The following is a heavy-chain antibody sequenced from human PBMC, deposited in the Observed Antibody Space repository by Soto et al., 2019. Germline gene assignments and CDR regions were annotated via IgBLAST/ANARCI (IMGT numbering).Heavy chain of an antibody. V-gene: IGHV4-39*01. CDR1: GGSISSSSYY. Sequence: PSETLSLTCTGSGGSISSSSYYWGWSRQPPGKGLEWVGSIYYSGSTYYNPSLKSRVTISVDTSKTQFSLKLSSVTAADTAVYYCARLLNGSGSYYALGYYYYYGMDVWGQGTTVT. J-gene: IGHJ6*02. CDR2: IYYSGST. D-gene: IGHD3-10*01. CDR3: ARLLNGSGSYYALGYYYYYGMDV.